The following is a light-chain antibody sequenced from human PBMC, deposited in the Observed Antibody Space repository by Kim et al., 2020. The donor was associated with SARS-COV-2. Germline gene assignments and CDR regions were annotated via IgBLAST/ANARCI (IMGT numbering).Light chain of an antibody. V-gene: IGKV3-15*01. CDR3: QQSYNWPRT. J-gene: IGKJ1*01. Sequence: DIVLTQSPATLSVSPGQSAALSCSTSQSVGSSLAWYQQRPGQAPRLVIYSASARVAGVPARFTGSGSGTDFTLTISCLQSEDFAVYYCQQSYNWPRTFGQGTKVDIK. CDR1: QSVGSS. CDR2: SAS.